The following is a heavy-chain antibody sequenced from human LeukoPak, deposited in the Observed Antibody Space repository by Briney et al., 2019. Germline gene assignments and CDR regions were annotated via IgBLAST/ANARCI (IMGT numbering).Heavy chain of an antibody. J-gene: IGHJ4*02. D-gene: IGHD6-13*01. CDR3: TTEKNSSSWYLSSFDY. CDR1: GFTFSNAW. CDR2: IKSKTDGWTT. Sequence: NPGGSLRLSCAASGFTFSNAWMSWVRQAPGKGLEWVGRIKSKTDGWTTDYAAPVKGRFTISRDDSKNTLYLQMNSLKTEDTAVYYCTTEKNSSSWYLSSFDYWGQGTLVTVSS. V-gene: IGHV3-15*01.